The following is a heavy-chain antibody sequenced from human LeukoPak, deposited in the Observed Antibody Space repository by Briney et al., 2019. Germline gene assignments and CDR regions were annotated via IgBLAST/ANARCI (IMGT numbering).Heavy chain of an antibody. CDR2: INPGGGST. Sequence: ASVKVSCKASGYTFTNYYMHWVRQAPGQGLDWMGFINPGGGSTRYAQNFQGRVTMTRDTSTSTIYMELSSLRSEDTAVYYCARDPRGNSVYVFDYWGQGTLVTVSS. CDR1: GYTFTNYY. CDR3: ARDPRGNSVYVFDY. D-gene: IGHD5/OR15-5a*01. V-gene: IGHV1-46*01. J-gene: IGHJ4*02.